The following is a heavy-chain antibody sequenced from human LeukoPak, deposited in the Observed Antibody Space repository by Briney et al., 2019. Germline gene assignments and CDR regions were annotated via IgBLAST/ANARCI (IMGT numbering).Heavy chain of an antibody. CDR3: ARDPSSSEYYYDSSGHGD. CDR2: IIPIFGTA. D-gene: IGHD3-22*01. CDR1: GGTFSSYA. Sequence: ASVKVSCKASGGTFSSYAISWVRQAPGQGLEWMGGIIPIFGTANYAQKFQGRVTITADESTSTAYMELSSLRSEDTAVYYCARDPSSSEYYYDSSGHGDWGQGTLATVSS. J-gene: IGHJ4*02. V-gene: IGHV1-69*13.